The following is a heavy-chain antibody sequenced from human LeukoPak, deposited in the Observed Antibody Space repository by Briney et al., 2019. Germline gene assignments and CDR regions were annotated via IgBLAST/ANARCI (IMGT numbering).Heavy chain of an antibody. J-gene: IGHJ4*02. CDR3: ARDQDRGYDFSFDY. Sequence: ASVKVSCKASGYTFTSYDVNWVRQATGQGLEWMGWMNPNSGNTGYAQKFQGRVTMTRNTSISTAYMELSSLRSEDTAVYYCARDQDRGYDFSFDYWGQGSLVTVSS. V-gene: IGHV1-8*01. CDR1: GYTFTSYD. D-gene: IGHD5-12*01. CDR2: MNPNSGNT.